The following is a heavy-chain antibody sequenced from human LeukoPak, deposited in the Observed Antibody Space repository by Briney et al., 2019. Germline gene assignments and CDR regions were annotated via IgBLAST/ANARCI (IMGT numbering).Heavy chain of an antibody. Sequence: ASVKVSCRASGGTFSSYAISWVRQAPGQGLEWMGGIIPIFGTANYAQKFQGRVTITADESTSTAYMELSSLRSEDTAVYYCARVDCSGGSCYSGPIDYWGQGTLVTVSP. CDR2: IIPIFGTA. D-gene: IGHD2-15*01. CDR1: GGTFSSYA. CDR3: ARVDCSGGSCYSGPIDY. V-gene: IGHV1-69*13. J-gene: IGHJ4*02.